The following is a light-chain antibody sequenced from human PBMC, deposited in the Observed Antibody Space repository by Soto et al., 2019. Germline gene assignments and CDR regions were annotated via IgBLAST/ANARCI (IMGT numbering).Light chain of an antibody. CDR2: GNS. V-gene: IGLV1-40*01. CDR3: QSYESSQSGYV. Sequence: QPVLTQPPSVSGAPGQTVTISCTGSSSNIGAGYDVHWYQQLPGTAPKLLIYGNSNRPSGVPDRFSGSKSGTSASLAITGLQAEDEADYYCQSYESSQSGYVFGTGTKVTVL. J-gene: IGLJ1*01. CDR1: SSNIGAGYD.